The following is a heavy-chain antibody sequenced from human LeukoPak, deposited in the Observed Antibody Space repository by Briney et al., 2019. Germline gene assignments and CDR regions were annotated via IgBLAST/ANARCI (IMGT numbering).Heavy chain of an antibody. J-gene: IGHJ6*03. CDR2: IYYSGST. D-gene: IGHD2-15*01. Sequence: SETLSLTCTVSGGSISSYYWSWIRQPPGKGLEWIGYIYYSGSTNYHPSLKSRVTISVDTSKNQFSLKLSSVTAADTAVYYCARGGGNYYYYYMDVWGKGTTVTVSS. CDR3: ARGGGNYYYYYMDV. CDR1: GGSISSYY. V-gene: IGHV4-59*01.